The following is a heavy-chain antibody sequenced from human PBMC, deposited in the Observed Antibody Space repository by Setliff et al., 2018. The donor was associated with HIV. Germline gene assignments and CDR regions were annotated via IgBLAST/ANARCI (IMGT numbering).Heavy chain of an antibody. CDR3: ARRSHEVYGYYDYYYYMDV. J-gene: IGHJ6*03. Sequence: ASVKVSCKASGYTFTSYGISWVRQAPGQGLEWMGWISVYNGNTNHAPKLQGRVTMTTDTSTSTAYMELRSLRSDDTAVYYCARRSHEVYGYYDYYYYMDVWGKGTTVTVSS. CDR2: ISVYNGNT. D-gene: IGHD5-18*01. V-gene: IGHV1-18*01. CDR1: GYTFTSYG.